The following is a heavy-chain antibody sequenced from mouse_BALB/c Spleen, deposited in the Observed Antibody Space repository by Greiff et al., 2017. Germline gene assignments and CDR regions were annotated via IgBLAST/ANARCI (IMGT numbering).Heavy chain of an antibody. CDR3: AKIHYSDAMDY. D-gene: IGHD1-2*01. CDR2: ISSGGSYT. Sequence: EVQGVESGGDLVKPGGSLKLSCAASGFTFSSYGMSWVRQTPDKRLEWVATISSGGSYTYYPDSVKGRFTISRDNAKNTLYLQMSSLKSEDTAMYYCAKIHYSDAMDYWGQGTSVTVSS. V-gene: IGHV5-6*01. J-gene: IGHJ4*01. CDR1: GFTFSSYG.